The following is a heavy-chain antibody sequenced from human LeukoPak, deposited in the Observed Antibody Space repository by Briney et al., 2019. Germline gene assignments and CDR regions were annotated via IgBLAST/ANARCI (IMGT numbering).Heavy chain of an antibody. D-gene: IGHD3-3*01. J-gene: IGHJ3*02. Sequence: GGSLRLSCAASGFTFSSYAMSWVRQAPGKGLEWVSAISGSGGSTYYADSVKGRFTISRDNSKNTLYLQMNSLRAEDPAVYYCASTYYDFWSGYYSMVDIWGQGTMVTVSS. CDR3: ASTYYDFWSGYYSMVDI. V-gene: IGHV3-23*01. CDR2: ISGSGGST. CDR1: GFTFSSYA.